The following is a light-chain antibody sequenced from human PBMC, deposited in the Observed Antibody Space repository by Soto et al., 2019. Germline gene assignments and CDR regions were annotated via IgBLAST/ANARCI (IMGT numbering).Light chain of an antibody. J-gene: IGLJ3*02. V-gene: IGLV2-14*01. CDR2: EVT. Sequence: QSALTQPASVSGSPGQSITISCPGTRSDVGGYNYVSWYQQHPGKAPKLIIYEVTNRPSGVSNRFSGSKSGNTASLTISGLQAEDEADYYCNSYTTTSSWVFGGGTKLTVL. CDR1: RSDVGGYNY. CDR3: NSYTTTSSWV.